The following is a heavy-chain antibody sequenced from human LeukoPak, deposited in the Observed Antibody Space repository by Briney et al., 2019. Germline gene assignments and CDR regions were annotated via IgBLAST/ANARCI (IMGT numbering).Heavy chain of an antibody. V-gene: IGHV1-3*01. J-gene: IGHJ6*02. CDR2: INAGNGNT. Sequence: ASVKVSCTASGYIFTSYAMHWVRQAPGQRLEWMGWINAGNGNTKYSQKFQGRVTITRDTSASTVYMELSSLRSEDTAVYYCARLPLTGYSRGYYYGMDVWGQGTTVTVSS. CDR1: GYIFTSYA. D-gene: IGHD3-9*01. CDR3: ARLPLTGYSRGYYYGMDV.